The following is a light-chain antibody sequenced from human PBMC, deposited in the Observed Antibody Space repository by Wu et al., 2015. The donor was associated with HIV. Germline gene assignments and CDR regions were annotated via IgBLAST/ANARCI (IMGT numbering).Light chain of an antibody. J-gene: IGKJ4*01. CDR1: EGIGTA. V-gene: IGKV1-13*02. CDR3: QQFNGYPLT. Sequence: AIQLTQSPSSLSASVGDRVTITCRASEGIGTALAWYQQKPGKTPNLLIYDASGLKSGVPSKFRGSGSGTLFTLTINNLQPEDFATHYCQQFNGYPLTFGGG. CDR2: DAS.